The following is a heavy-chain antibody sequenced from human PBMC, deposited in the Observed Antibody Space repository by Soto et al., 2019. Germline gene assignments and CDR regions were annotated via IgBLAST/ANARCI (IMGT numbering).Heavy chain of an antibody. D-gene: IGHD6-19*01. V-gene: IGHV1-69*13. CDR3: ASLAVAGTRGYYYYGMDV. Sequence: ASVKVSCKASGGTFSSYAISWVRQAPGQGLEWMGGIIPIFGTANYAQKFQGRVTITADESTSTAYMELSSLRSEDTAVYYCASLAVAGTRGYYYYGMDVWGQGTTVTVSS. CDR2: IIPIFGTA. J-gene: IGHJ6*02. CDR1: GGTFSSYA.